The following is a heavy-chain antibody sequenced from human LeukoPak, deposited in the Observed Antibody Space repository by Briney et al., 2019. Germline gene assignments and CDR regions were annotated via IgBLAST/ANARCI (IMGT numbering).Heavy chain of an antibody. CDR3: ARDRAARNGMDV. V-gene: IGHV4-4*07. Sequence: PSETLSLTCTVSGGSISSYYWSWIRQPAGKKLERIGRIYSSGTAVYNPSLKSRLTLSVDTSKNEFSLRLISLTAADTAVYYCARDRAARNGMDVWGQGTSVTVSS. CDR2: IYSSGTA. J-gene: IGHJ6*02. CDR1: GGSISSYY. D-gene: IGHD2-15*01.